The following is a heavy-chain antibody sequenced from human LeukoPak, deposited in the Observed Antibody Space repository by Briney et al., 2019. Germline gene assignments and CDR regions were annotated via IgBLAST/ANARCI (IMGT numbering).Heavy chain of an antibody. J-gene: IGHJ3*02. CDR3: ASDSSGYYFVSSDAFDI. Sequence: SETLSLTCAVSGGSFSGYYWSWIRQPPGKGLEWIGEINHSGSTSYNPSLKSRVTISVDKSKNQFSLKLSSVTAADTAVYYCASDSSGYYFVSSDAFDIWGQGTMVTVSS. V-gene: IGHV4-34*01. CDR1: GGSFSGYY. D-gene: IGHD3-22*01. CDR2: INHSGST.